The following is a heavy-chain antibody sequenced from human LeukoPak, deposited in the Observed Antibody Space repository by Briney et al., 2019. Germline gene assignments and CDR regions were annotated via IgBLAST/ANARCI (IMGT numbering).Heavy chain of an antibody. CDR3: ARFTIFGVGPGYYFDY. CDR1: GGSISSGSYS. J-gene: IGHJ4*02. V-gene: IGHV4-61*02. D-gene: IGHD3-3*01. CDR2: IYTSGST. Sequence: PSQTLSLTCTVSGGSISSGSYSWSWIRQPAGKGLEWIGRIYTSGSTNYNPSLKSRVTISVDTSKNQFSLKLSSVTAADTAVYYCARFTIFGVGPGYYFDYWGQGTLVTVSS.